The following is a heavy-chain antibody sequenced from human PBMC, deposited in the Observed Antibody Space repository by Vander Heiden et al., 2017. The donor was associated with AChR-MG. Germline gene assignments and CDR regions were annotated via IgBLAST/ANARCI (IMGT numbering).Heavy chain of an antibody. V-gene: IGHV3-9*01. CDR2: ISWNSGSI. J-gene: IGHJ4*02. CDR1: GFTFDDYA. D-gene: IGHD3-3*01. CDR3: AKDGTEYDFWSGYYDY. Sequence: EVQLVESGGGLVQPGRSLRLSCAASGFTFDDYAMHWVRQAPGKGLEWVSGISWNSGSIGYADSVKGRFTISRDNAKNSLYLQMNSLRAEDTALYYCAKDGTEYDFWSGYYDYWGQGTLVTVSS.